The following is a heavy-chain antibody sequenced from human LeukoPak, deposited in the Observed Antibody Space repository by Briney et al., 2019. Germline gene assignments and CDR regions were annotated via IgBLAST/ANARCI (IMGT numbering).Heavy chain of an antibody. J-gene: IGHJ6*04. Sequence: GGSLRLSCAASGFTFSSYGMHWVCQAPGKGLEWVAVISYDGSNKYYADSLKGRFTISRDNSKNTLYLQMNSLRAEDTAVYYCAKDRWFGDLDYGVDVWGKGTTVTVSS. CDR2: ISYDGSNK. D-gene: IGHD3-10*01. V-gene: IGHV3-30*18. CDR3: AKDRWFGDLDYGVDV. CDR1: GFTFSSYG.